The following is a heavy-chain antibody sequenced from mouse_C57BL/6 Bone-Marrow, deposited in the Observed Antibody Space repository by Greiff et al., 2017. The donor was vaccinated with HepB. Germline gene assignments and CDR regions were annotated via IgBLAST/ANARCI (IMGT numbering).Heavy chain of an antibody. D-gene: IGHD2-3*01. J-gene: IGHJ3*01. CDR1: GYSFTNYL. Sequence: VKLMESGAELVRPGTSVKVSCKASGYSFTNYLIEWVKQRPGQGLEWIGVINPGSGGTNYNEKFKGKATLTAYKSSSTAYMQLSSLTSEDSAVYFCARCNDGYYGFAYWGQGTLVTVSA. CDR2: INPGSGGT. CDR3: ARCNDGYYGFAY. V-gene: IGHV1-54*01.